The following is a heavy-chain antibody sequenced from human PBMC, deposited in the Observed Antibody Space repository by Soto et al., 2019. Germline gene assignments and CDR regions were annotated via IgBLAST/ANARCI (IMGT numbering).Heavy chain of an antibody. D-gene: IGHD6-19*01. Sequence: ASVKVSCKASGYGFTNYGVTWVRQAPGQGLEWMGWISAFNGNTHYARNLQGRVTMTTDASTSTAYMELRSLRSDDTAVYYCARDRGVAPPVAGNTHYYYYMDVWGKGTTVTVSS. J-gene: IGHJ6*03. CDR3: ARDRGVAPPVAGNTHYYYYMDV. V-gene: IGHV1-18*01. CDR2: ISAFNGNT. CDR1: GYGFTNYG.